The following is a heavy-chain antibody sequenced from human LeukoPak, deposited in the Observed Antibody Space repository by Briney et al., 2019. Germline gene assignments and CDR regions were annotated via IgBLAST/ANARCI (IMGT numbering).Heavy chain of an antibody. CDR1: GGSISSYY. V-gene: IGHV4-4*07. J-gene: IGHJ5*02. CDR2: IYTSGST. D-gene: IGHD3-10*01. Sequence: SETLSLTCTVSGGSISSYYWSWIRQPAGQGLEWIGRIYTSGSTDYNPSLKSRATMSVDTSKNQFSLKLSSVTAADTAVYYCARDSGTTGEVKFDPWGQGTLVTVSS. CDR3: ARDSGTTGEVKFDP.